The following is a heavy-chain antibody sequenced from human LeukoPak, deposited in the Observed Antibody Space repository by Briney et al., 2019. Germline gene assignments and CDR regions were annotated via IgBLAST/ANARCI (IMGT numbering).Heavy chain of an antibody. Sequence: PGESLRLSCAASGFTFSSYAMSWVRQAPGKGLEWVSSMSDSGSKTDYADSLKGRFTISRDNSQNTLFLQMNSLRAEDTAVYYCATETYYDFWSGYPPDAFDIWGQGTMVTVSS. CDR3: ATETYYDFWSGYPPDAFDI. V-gene: IGHV3-23*01. CDR2: MSDSGSKT. CDR1: GFTFSSYA. D-gene: IGHD3-3*01. J-gene: IGHJ3*02.